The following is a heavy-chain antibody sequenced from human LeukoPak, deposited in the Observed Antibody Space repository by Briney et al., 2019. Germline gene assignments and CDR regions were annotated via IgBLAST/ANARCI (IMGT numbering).Heavy chain of an antibody. Sequence: PGESLRLSCTASGFSGRTHWMSWVRQAPGKGLEWVANIRPDGGERYYGDSPKGRFTISRDNDKNSLYLQMNFLRADDTAIYYCTRQGDWNFEFWGQGTLVTVSS. D-gene: IGHD3/OR15-3a*01. V-gene: IGHV3-7*03. CDR2: IRPDGGER. CDR3: TRQGDWNFEF. J-gene: IGHJ4*02. CDR1: GFSGRTHW.